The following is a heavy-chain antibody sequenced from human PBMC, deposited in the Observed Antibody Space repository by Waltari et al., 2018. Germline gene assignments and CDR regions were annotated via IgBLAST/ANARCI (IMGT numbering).Heavy chain of an antibody. J-gene: IGHJ3*02. D-gene: IGHD5-12*01. CDR2: SIPILGIA. CDR3: ARDCPPIVEMATPKNAFDI. CDR1: GGTFSSYA. V-gene: IGHV1-69*04. Sequence: QVQLVQSGAEVKKPGSSVKVSCKASGGTFSSYAISWVRQAPGQGLEWMGGSIPILGIANYAQKFQGRVTVTADESTSTAYMELSSLRSEDTAVYYCARDCPPIVEMATPKNAFDIWGQGTMVTVSS.